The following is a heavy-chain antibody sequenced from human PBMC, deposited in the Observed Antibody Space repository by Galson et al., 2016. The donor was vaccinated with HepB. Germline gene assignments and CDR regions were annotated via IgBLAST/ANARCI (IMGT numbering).Heavy chain of an antibody. CDR3: ARVRPILREGEAAGIIYGMDV. Sequence: SVKVSCKASGYTFISYDINWVRQATGQGLEWMGWMNPNSGNTGYAQKFQGRVTMTRNTSISTAYMELSSLRSEDSAVYYCARVRPILREGEAAGIIYGMDVWGQGTTVTVSS. V-gene: IGHV1-8*01. D-gene: IGHD6-13*01. CDR2: MNPNSGNT. J-gene: IGHJ6*02. CDR1: GYTFISYD.